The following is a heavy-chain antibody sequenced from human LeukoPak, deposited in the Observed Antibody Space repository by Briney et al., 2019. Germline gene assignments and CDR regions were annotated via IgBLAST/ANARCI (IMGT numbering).Heavy chain of an antibody. J-gene: IGHJ6*03. CDR3: ARTYSSSWYNYYYYYYMDV. CDR2: IYTSGST. CDR1: GGSISSYY. Sequence: SSETLSLTCTVSGGSISSYYWSWIRQPPGKGLEWIGYIYTSGSTNYNPSLKSRVTISVDTTKNQFSLKLSSVTAVDTAVYYCARTYSSSWYNYYYYYYMDVWGKGTTVTVSS. D-gene: IGHD6-13*01. V-gene: IGHV4-4*09.